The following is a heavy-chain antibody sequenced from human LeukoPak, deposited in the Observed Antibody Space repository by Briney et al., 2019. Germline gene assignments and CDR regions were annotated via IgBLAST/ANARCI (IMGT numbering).Heavy chain of an antibody. J-gene: IGHJ5*02. D-gene: IGHD3-3*01. CDR3: ARGQRAGALIRFLEWLSWFDP. Sequence: SETLSLTCAVSGGSISSGGYSWSWIRQPPGKGLEWIGEINHSGSTNYNPSLKSRVTISVDTSKNQFSLKLSSVTAADTAVYYCARGQRAGALIRFLEWLSWFDPWGQGTLVTVSS. V-gene: IGHV4-34*01. CDR1: GGSISSGGYS. CDR2: INHSGST.